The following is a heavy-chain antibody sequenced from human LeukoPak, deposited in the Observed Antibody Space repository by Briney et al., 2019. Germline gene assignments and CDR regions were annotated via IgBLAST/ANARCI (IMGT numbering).Heavy chain of an antibody. D-gene: IGHD2-8*02. V-gene: IGHV3-9*01. CDR1: GFTFNDYA. CDR3: TYDNSPGGLEY. J-gene: IGHJ4*02. Sequence: GRSLRLSCAASGFTFNDYAMHWVRQAPGKGLEWVSGIFGKNGAKGHAYSVKGRFTISRDNDNNSLYLQMNSLRPDDTALYYCTYDNSPGGLEYWGQGTLVTVSS. CDR2: IFGKNGAK.